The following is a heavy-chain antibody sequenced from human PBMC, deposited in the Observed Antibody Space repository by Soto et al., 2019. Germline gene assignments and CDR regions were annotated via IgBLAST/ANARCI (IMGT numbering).Heavy chain of an antibody. V-gene: IGHV4-59*01. Sequence: SETLSLTCTVSGGSISSYYWSWIRQPPGKGLEWIGYIYYSESTNYNPSLKSRVTISVDTSKNQFSLKLSSVTAADTAVYYCARVGRISEYDYIWGSTTPFDYWGQGTLVTVSS. CDR2: IYYSEST. J-gene: IGHJ4*02. CDR1: GGSISSYY. CDR3: ARVGRISEYDYIWGSTTPFDY. D-gene: IGHD3-16*01.